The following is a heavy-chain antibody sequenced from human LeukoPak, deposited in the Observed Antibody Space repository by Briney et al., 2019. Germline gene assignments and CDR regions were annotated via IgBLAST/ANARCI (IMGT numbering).Heavy chain of an antibody. Sequence: GESLKISCKGSGYSFTSYWIGWVRQMPGKGLEWMGIIYPGDSDTRYSPSFQGQVTISADKSISTAYLQWSSLKASDTAMYYRAREYYDILTGYSSGSDYWGQGTLVTVSS. CDR3: AREYYDILTGYSSGSDY. CDR1: GYSFTSYW. D-gene: IGHD3-9*01. CDR2: IYPGDSDT. V-gene: IGHV5-51*01. J-gene: IGHJ4*02.